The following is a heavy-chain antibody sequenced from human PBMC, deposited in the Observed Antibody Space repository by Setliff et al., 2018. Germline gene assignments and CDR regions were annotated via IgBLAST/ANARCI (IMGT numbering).Heavy chain of an antibody. D-gene: IGHD3-10*01. V-gene: IGHV3-48*01. CDR2: LSGSGSTI. CDR1: GFTFSSYS. Sequence: GSLRLPCAASGFTFSSYSMNWVRHAPGKGLEWVSYLSGSGSTIYYADSVKGRFTISRDNANTSLYLQMNSLSADDTAVYYCARLRAPGSHGLNPWGQGTLVTVSS. J-gene: IGHJ5*02. CDR3: ARLRAPGSHGLNP.